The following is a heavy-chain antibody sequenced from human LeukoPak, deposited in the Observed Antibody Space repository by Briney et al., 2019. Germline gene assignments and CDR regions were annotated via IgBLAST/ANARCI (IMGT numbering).Heavy chain of an antibody. J-gene: IGHJ4*02. CDR1: GYTFSSYG. CDR3: ARWAGRLISSSWLEY. D-gene: IGHD6-13*01. CDR2: INTYNGNT. V-gene: IGHV1-18*01. Sequence: ASVKVSCKASGYTFSSYGISWVRQAPGQGLEWVGWINTYNGNTNYAQMLQGRVTMTTDTSTTKAYMELRSLRSDNTAVYYCARWAGRLISSSWLEYWGQGTLVTVSS.